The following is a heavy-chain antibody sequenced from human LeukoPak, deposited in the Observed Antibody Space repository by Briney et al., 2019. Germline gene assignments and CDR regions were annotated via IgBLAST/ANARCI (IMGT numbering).Heavy chain of an antibody. CDR1: GYTFTSYY. D-gene: IGHD1-26*01. CDR3: ARDEPWELLSD. Sequence: ASVKVSCKASGYTFTSYYMHWVRQAPGQGLEWMGIINPSGGSTSYAQKFQGRVTMTTDTSTSTAYMELRSLRSDDTAVYYCARDEPWELLSDWGQGTLVTVSS. V-gene: IGHV1-46*01. CDR2: INPSGGST. J-gene: IGHJ4*02.